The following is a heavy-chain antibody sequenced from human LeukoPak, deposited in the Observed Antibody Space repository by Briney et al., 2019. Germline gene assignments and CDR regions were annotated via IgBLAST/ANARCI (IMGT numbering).Heavy chain of an antibody. D-gene: IGHD3-10*01. J-gene: IGHJ4*02. CDR2: ISAYNGNT. V-gene: IGHV1-18*01. CDR3: AREGASSLVRGVIGY. Sequence: ASVKVSCKASGYTFTSYGISWVRQAPGQGLEWMGWISAYNGNTNYAQKLQGRVTMTTDTSTSTAYMELRSLRSDDTAVYYCAREGASSLVRGVIGYWGPGTLVTVSS. CDR1: GYTFTSYG.